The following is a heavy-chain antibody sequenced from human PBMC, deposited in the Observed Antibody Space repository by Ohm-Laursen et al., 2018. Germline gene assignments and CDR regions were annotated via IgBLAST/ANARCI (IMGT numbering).Heavy chain of an antibody. Sequence: SDTLSLTCTVSGGSISTTYYWGWIRQPPGKGLEWIGSIYYSGITYYNPSLKSRVTISVDTSKNQFSLRLSSVTAADTAVYYCARQTSRRGTFGELFWFDPWGQGTLVTVSS. D-gene: IGHD3-10*01. CDR1: GGSISTTYY. V-gene: IGHV4-39*01. CDR2: IYYSGIT. J-gene: IGHJ5*02. CDR3: ARQTSRRGTFGELFWFDP.